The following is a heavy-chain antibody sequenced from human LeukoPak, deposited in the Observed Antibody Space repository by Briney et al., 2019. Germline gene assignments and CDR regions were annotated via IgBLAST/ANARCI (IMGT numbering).Heavy chain of an antibody. CDR2: IYYSGST. CDR3: ASVHQGDAFDI. CDR1: GGSISSYY. V-gene: IGHV4-59*01. J-gene: IGHJ3*02. D-gene: IGHD2-2*01. Sequence: SETLSLTCTVFGGSISSYYWSWIRQPPGKGLEWIGYIYYSGSTNYNPSLKSRVTISVDTSKNQFSLKLSSVTAADTAVYYCASVHQGDAFDIWGQGTMVTVSS.